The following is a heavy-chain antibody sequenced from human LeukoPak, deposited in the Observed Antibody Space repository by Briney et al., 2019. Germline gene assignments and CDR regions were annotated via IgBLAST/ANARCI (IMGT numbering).Heavy chain of an antibody. Sequence: SETLSLTCTDSGGSISSYYWSWIRQPAGKGLEWIGRIYTSGSTNYNPSLKSRVTMSVDTSKNQFSLKLSSVTAADTAVYYCARDRRYSSSWYNAFDIWGQGTMVTVSS. J-gene: IGHJ3*02. CDR3: ARDRRYSSSWYNAFDI. CDR2: IYTSGST. V-gene: IGHV4-4*07. CDR1: GGSISSYY. D-gene: IGHD6-13*01.